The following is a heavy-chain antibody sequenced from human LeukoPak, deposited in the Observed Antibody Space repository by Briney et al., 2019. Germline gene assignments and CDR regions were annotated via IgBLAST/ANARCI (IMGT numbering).Heavy chain of an antibody. J-gene: IGHJ4*02. D-gene: IGHD2-8*01. V-gene: IGHV3-7*01. Sequence: GGPLRLSCAASGFTFSSYYMSWVRQAPGKGLEWVANIKQDGSEKKYVDSVKGRFTISRDNAKNSLYLQMNSLRADDTAVYYCARDCWGIKVMDGFDNWGQGTLVTVSS. CDR3: ARDCWGIKVMDGFDN. CDR2: IKQDGSEK. CDR1: GFTFSSYY.